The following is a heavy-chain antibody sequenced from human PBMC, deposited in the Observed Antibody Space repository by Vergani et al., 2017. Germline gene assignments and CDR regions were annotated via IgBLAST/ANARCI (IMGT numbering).Heavy chain of an antibody. CDR1: GGSISSSSYY. J-gene: IGHJ4*02. CDR3: AREGYQPQAGRDYDYYFDY. Sequence: QLQLQESGPGLVKPSETLSLTCTVSGGSISSSSYYWGWIRQPAGKGLEWIGRIYTSGSTNYNPSLKSRVTMSVDTSKNQFSLKLSSVTAADTAVYYCAREGYQPQAGRDYDYYFDYWGQGTLVTVSS. CDR2: IYTSGST. D-gene: IGHD2-2*01. V-gene: IGHV4-61*02.